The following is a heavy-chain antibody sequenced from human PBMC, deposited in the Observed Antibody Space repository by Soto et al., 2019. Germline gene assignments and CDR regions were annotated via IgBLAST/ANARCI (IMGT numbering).Heavy chain of an antibody. CDR2: IIPIFGTA. J-gene: IGHJ4*02. V-gene: IGHV1-69*12. Sequence: QVQLVQSGAEVKEAGSSVKVSCKASGGTFSSYAISWVRQAPGQGLEWMGGIIPIFGTANYAQKFQGRVTITADESTSTAYMELSRLRSEDTAVYYCARLPVADLYRDYWGQGTLVTVSS. CDR3: ARLPVADLYRDY. D-gene: IGHD6-19*01. CDR1: GGTFSSYA.